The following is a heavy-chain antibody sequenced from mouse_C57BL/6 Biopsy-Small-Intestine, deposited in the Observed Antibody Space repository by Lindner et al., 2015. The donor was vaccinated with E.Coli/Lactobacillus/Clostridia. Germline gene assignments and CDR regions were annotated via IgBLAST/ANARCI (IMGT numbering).Heavy chain of an antibody. Sequence: VQLQESGPVLVKPGASVKMSCKASGYTFTDFYMNWVKQSHGKSLEWIGMTDPYNGGIRYNQKFKGKATLTFDKSSSTAYMELISLTSEDSAVYYCARRWLYYFDYWGQGTTLTVSS. CDR1: GYTFTDFY. J-gene: IGHJ2*01. CDR3: ARRWLYYFDY. V-gene: IGHV1-19*01. CDR2: TDPYNGGI. D-gene: IGHD3-3*01.